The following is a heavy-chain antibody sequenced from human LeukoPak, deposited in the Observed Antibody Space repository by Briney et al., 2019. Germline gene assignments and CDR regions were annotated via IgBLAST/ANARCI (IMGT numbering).Heavy chain of an antibody. Sequence: GSLRLSCAASGFTFSSYWMHWVRQAPGKGLVWVSRIKSDGSTNHADCVKGRFTISRDTSKNTLSLQMNSLRAEDTAVYFCARVGDHFHWNLDLWGRGTLVTVSS. CDR3: ARVGDHFHWNLDL. V-gene: IGHV3-74*01. J-gene: IGHJ2*01. CDR2: IKSDGST. CDR1: GFTFSSYW. D-gene: IGHD3-3*02.